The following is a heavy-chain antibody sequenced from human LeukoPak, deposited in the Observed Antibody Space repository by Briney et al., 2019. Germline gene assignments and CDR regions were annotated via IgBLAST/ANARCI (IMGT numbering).Heavy chain of an antibody. J-gene: IGHJ4*02. Sequence: ASVKVSCKASGYTFTGYYMHWVRQAPGQGLEWMGWINPNSGGTNYAQKFQGRVTMTRDTSISTAYMELSRLRSDDTAVYYCARPPLYSGSHYFYYWGQGTLVTVSS. D-gene: IGHD1-26*01. CDR1: GYTFTGYY. V-gene: IGHV1-2*02. CDR2: INPNSGGT. CDR3: ARPPLYSGSHYFYY.